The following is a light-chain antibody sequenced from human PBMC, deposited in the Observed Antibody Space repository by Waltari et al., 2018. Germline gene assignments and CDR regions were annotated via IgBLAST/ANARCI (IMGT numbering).Light chain of an antibody. Sequence: DIQMTQSPSSLSASVGDRVTITCRSSQGFSNYLAWYQQKPGKAPKLLIYGASTLQSGVPSRFSGSRSGTDFTLTISALHPEDVATYYCQKYDSTPLFTFGPGTKVDIK. J-gene: IGKJ3*01. CDR1: QGFSNY. V-gene: IGKV1-27*01. CDR3: QKYDSTPLFT. CDR2: GAS.